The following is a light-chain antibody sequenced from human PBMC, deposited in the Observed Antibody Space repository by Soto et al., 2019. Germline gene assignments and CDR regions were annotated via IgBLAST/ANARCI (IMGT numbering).Light chain of an antibody. Sequence: QSVLTQPASVSGSPGQSIAISCTGTSSDVGGYNYVSWYQQHPGKTPNLMIYDVSNRPSGVSNRFSGSKSGNTASLTISGLQAEDEPHYYCSSYTSSSTWVFGGGTQLTVL. CDR3: SSYTSSSTWV. CDR2: DVS. V-gene: IGLV2-14*01. CDR1: SSDVGGYNY. J-gene: IGLJ3*02.